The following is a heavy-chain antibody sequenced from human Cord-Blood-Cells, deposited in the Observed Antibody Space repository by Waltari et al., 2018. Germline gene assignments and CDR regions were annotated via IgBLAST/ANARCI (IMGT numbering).Heavy chain of an antibody. D-gene: IGHD3-10*01. V-gene: IGHV1-69*01. CDR2: INPVLGTA. J-gene: IGHJ4*02. Sequence: QVQLVQSGAEVKKPGSSVKVSCKASGGTFSSSAISWVRQAPGQGLEWMGGINPVLGTANSAQKIQGRVTITADESTGTAYMELNSLRSEDTDVYYCARGGITMVRGVDYWGQGTLVTVSS. CDR3: ARGGITMVRGVDY. CDR1: GGTFSSSA.